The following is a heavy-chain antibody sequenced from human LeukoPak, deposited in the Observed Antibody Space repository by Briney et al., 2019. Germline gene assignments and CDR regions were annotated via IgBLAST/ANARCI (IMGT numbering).Heavy chain of an antibody. Sequence: GGSLRLSCAASGFTFSTYNMQWARHAPGRGREWVWYITCRSSNMFYAASVKGLFSISRDNAKNSMCLQKNNLRVEDTAVYYCARLAIRGIDVNAEFDPWGQGTLVTVSS. V-gene: IGHV3-48*01. CDR1: GFTFSTYN. CDR2: ITCRSSNM. CDR3: ARLAIRGIDVNAEFDP. J-gene: IGHJ5*02. D-gene: IGHD2-21*01.